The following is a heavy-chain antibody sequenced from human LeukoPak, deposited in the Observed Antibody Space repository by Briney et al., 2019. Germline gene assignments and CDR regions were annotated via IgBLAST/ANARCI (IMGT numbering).Heavy chain of an antibody. V-gene: IGHV4-59*08. CDR1: GGSISSYY. D-gene: IGHD3-9*01. Sequence: SETLTLTCTVSGGSISSYYWSWIRQPPGKGLEWIGYINYSRSTNYNPPLKSRVTISVDTSKNQSSLKLSAVTAADTAVYYCARQRANFDWLLLFDYWGQGTLVTVSS. J-gene: IGHJ4*02. CDR3: ARQRANFDWLLLFDY. CDR2: INYSRST.